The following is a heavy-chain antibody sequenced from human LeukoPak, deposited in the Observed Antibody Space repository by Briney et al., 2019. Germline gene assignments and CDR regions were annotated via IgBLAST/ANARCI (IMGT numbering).Heavy chain of an antibody. D-gene: IGHD5-12*01. V-gene: IGHV3-66*01. CDR3: ARAGGYSGYSVHDY. Sequence: PGGSLRLSCAASGFTVSSNYMSWVRQAPGKGLEWVSVIYSGGSTYYADSVKGRFTISRDNSKNTLYLQMNSLRAEDTAVYYRARAGGYSGYSVHDYWGQGTLVTVSS. CDR2: IYSGGST. CDR1: GFTVSSNY. J-gene: IGHJ4*02.